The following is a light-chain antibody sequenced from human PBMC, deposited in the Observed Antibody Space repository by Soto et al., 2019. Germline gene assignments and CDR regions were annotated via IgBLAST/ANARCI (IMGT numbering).Light chain of an antibody. V-gene: IGKV1-5*03. Sequence: DIEMTQPPSTLSASVGDRVTIGCRASQTISGWLAWYQQKPGHAPKLLIYKASSLDSGVPSRFSGSGSGTEFTLTISSLQPDDFATYYCQQYNTYSWTFGQGTKVDIK. CDR2: KAS. CDR3: QQYNTYSWT. J-gene: IGKJ1*01. CDR1: QTISGW.